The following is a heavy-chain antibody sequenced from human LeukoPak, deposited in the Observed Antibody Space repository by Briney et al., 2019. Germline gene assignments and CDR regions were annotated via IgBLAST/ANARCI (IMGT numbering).Heavy chain of an antibody. J-gene: IGHJ4*02. D-gene: IGHD3-22*01. V-gene: IGHV3-15*01. CDR2: IKSKTDGGTT. Sequence: PGGALRLSCAASGFTFSNAWMSWVRQAPGKGLEWGGRIKSKTDGGTTDYAAPVKGRFTISRDDSKNTLYLQMNSLKTEDTAVYYCITFPTMIVVVGNWGQGTLVTVSS. CDR1: GFTFSNAW. CDR3: ITFPTMIVVVGN.